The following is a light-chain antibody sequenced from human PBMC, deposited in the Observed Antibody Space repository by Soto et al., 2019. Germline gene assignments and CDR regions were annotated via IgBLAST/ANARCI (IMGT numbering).Light chain of an antibody. CDR2: GVS. V-gene: IGKV3-20*01. CDR1: QTITSSK. J-gene: IGKJ1*01. Sequence: EMVLTQSPGTLSLSPGERATLSCRASQTITSSKLAWYQQKPGQAPKVLIYGVSSRATGVPDRFSGSGSGTDFILTISRLEPEDFAVYYCQQYGSSPRTFGQGTKVEMK. CDR3: QQYGSSPRT.